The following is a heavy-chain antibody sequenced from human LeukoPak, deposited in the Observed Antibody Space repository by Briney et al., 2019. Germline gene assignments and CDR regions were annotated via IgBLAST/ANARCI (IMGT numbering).Heavy chain of an antibody. CDR3: ARVLRDGYNFGAFDI. D-gene: IGHD5-24*01. CDR1: GGSISSSSYY. Sequence: SETLSLTCTVSGGSISSSSYYWGWIRQPPGKGLEWIGYIYYSGSTNYNPSLKSRVTISVDTSKNQFSLKLSSVTAADTAVYYCARVLRDGYNFGAFDIWGQGTMVTVSS. J-gene: IGHJ3*02. V-gene: IGHV4-61*05. CDR2: IYYSGST.